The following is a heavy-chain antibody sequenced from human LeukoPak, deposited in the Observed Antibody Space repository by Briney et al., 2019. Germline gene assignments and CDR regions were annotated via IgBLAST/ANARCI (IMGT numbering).Heavy chain of an antibody. Sequence: PGGSLRLSCAASEFTVSSNYMNWVRQSPGKGLEWVSGISGNGVTRHYADSVKGRLTISRDNSKSTLYLQMSSLRAEDTAVYYCAKGESPQYMVRGVPYYYYVMDVWGQGTTVTVAS. CDR1: EFTVSSNY. D-gene: IGHD3-10*01. J-gene: IGHJ6*02. CDR3: AKGESPQYMVRGVPYYYYVMDV. V-gene: IGHV3-23*01. CDR2: ISGNGVTR.